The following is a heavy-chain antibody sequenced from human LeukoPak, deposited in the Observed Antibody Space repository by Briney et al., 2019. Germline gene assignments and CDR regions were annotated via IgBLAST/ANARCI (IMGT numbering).Heavy chain of an antibody. Sequence: GGSLRLSCAASGFTFSSYAMSWVRQAPGKGLEWVAVISYDGSNKYYADSVKGRFTISRDNSKNTLYLQMNSLRAEDAAVYYCARDPKLIAVAGTLWDYWGQGTLVTVSS. J-gene: IGHJ4*02. V-gene: IGHV3-30-3*01. CDR1: GFTFSSYA. CDR3: ARDPKLIAVAGTLWDY. CDR2: ISYDGSNK. D-gene: IGHD6-19*01.